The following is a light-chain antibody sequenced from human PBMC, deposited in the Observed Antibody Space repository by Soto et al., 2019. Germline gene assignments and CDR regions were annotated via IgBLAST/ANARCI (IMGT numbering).Light chain of an antibody. CDR1: QSVFSSY. CDR3: QQYGSSPLT. Sequence: EIVLTQSPGTLSLTPWERATLSCRASQSVFSSYLAWYQQKPGQAPRLLIFDASSRATGIPDRFSGSGSGTDFTLTISRLEPEDFTLYYCQQYGSSPLTFGQGTKVDIK. CDR2: DAS. V-gene: IGKV3-20*01. J-gene: IGKJ1*01.